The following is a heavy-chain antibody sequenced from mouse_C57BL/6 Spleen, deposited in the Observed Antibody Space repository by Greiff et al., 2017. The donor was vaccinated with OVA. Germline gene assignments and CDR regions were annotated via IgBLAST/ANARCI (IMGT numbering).Heavy chain of an antibody. CDR1: GYAFSSYW. V-gene: IGHV1-80*01. Sequence: QVQLKESGAELVKPGASVKISCKASGYAFSSYWMNWVKQRPGKGLEWIGQIYPGDGDTNYNGKFKGKATLTADKSSSTAYMQLSSLTSEDSAVYFCARGGVLGLDYWGQGTTLTVSS. CDR2: IYPGDGDT. CDR3: ARGGVLGLDY. J-gene: IGHJ2*01. D-gene: IGHD4-1*01.